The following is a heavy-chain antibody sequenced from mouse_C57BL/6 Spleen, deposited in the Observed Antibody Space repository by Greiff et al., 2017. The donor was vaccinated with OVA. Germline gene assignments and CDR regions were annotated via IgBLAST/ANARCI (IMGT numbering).Heavy chain of an antibody. CDR2: IDPSDSYT. V-gene: IGHV1-69*01. D-gene: IGHD1-1*01. J-gene: IGHJ4*01. CDR1: GYTFTSYW. CDR3: ARYYTYAMDY. Sequence: QVQLQQPGAELVMPGASVKLSCKASGYTFTSYWMHWVKQRPGRGLEWIGEIDPSDSYTNYNQKFKGKSTLTVDKSSSTAYMQLSSLTSEDSAVYYCARYYTYAMDYWGQGTSVTVSS.